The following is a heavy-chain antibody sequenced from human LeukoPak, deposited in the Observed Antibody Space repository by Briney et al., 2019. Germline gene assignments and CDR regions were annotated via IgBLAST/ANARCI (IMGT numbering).Heavy chain of an antibody. V-gene: IGHV1-2*02. J-gene: IGHJ4*02. Sequence: ASVKVSCKVSGYTLTELSMHWVRQAPGQGLEWMGWINPNSGGTNYAQKFQGRITMTRDTSISTAYMEVSRLRSDDTAVYYCARENGPHYALDYWGQGTLVTVSS. D-gene: IGHD3-16*01. CDR1: GYTLTELS. CDR3: ARENGPHYALDY. CDR2: INPNSGGT.